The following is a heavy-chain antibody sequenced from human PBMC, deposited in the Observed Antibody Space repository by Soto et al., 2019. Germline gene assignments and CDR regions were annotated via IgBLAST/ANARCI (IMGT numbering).Heavy chain of an antibody. CDR2: MNPNSGNT. Sequence: QVQLVQSGAEVKKPGASVKVACKASGYTFTSYDINWVRQATGQGLEWMGWMNPNSGNTGYAQKFQGRVTMTRNTSISTAYMELSSLRSEDTAVYYCARGRTVAVTSGLGYWGQGTLVTVSS. V-gene: IGHV1-8*01. CDR3: ARGRTVAVTSGLGY. D-gene: IGHD6-19*01. J-gene: IGHJ4*02. CDR1: GYTFTSYD.